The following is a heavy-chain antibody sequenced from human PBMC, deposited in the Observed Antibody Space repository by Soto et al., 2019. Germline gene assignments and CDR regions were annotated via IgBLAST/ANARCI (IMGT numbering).Heavy chain of an antibody. Sequence: QVQLVQSGAEEKKPGASVKVSCKASGYTFTGYAMHWVRQAPGQRLEWMGWVNAGNGNTKYSQKFQGRATITSDPSASTAYLEMSSLRSEDTAVYYCASAVAVPADFDYWGQGTLVTVSS. V-gene: IGHV1-3*05. CDR2: VNAGNGNT. J-gene: IGHJ4*02. CDR3: ASAVAVPADFDY. D-gene: IGHD6-19*01. CDR1: GYTFTGYA.